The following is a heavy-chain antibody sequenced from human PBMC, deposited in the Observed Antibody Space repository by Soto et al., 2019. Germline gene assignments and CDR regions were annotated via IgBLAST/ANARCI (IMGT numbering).Heavy chain of an antibody. CDR2: ISSTSVYI. V-gene: IGHV3-21*01. CDR3: ARILSDAATGAFDI. J-gene: IGHJ3*02. CDR1: GFSFGDYT. D-gene: IGHD3-16*02. Sequence: KTGESLTLSCAASGFSFGDYTMNWVRPPPGKGLEWLSSISSTSVYIDYADSLKGRFTTSRDNAKNSLSLQMNSLRAEDTAVYYCARILSDAATGAFDIWGQGTMVTVSS.